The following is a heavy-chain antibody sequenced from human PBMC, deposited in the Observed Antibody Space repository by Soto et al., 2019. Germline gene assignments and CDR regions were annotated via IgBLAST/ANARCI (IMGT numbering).Heavy chain of an antibody. CDR1: GFTFSSYA. J-gene: IGHJ4*02. CDR3: ATSKSVVTTVYLPYFDY. D-gene: IGHD4-17*01. V-gene: IGHV3-23*01. CDR2: ISGSGGST. Sequence: GGSLRLSCAASGFTFSSYAMSWVRQAPGKGLEWVSAISGSGGSTYYADSVKGRFTISRDNSKNTLYLQMNSLRAEDTAVYYCATSKSVVTTVYLPYFDYWGQGTLVTVSS.